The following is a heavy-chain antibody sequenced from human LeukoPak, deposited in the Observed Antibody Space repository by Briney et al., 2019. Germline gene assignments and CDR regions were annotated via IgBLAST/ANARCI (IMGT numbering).Heavy chain of an antibody. CDR3: ARAAIRITIFQGGDAFDI. CDR2: INTDGSST. J-gene: IGHJ3*02. Sequence: PGGSLRLSCAASGFTFSSYWMHWVRQAPGKGLVWVSRINTDGSSTSYADSVKGRFTISRDNAKNTLYLQMNSLRAEDTAVYYCARAAIRITIFQGGDAFDIWGQGTMVTVSS. V-gene: IGHV3-74*01. CDR1: GFTFSSYW. D-gene: IGHD3-3*01.